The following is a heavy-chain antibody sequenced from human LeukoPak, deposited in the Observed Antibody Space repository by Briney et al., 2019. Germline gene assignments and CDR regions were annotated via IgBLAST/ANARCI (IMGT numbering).Heavy chain of an antibody. D-gene: IGHD4-17*01. CDR3: ARGYGDYVGAFDF. J-gene: IGHJ4*02. V-gene: IGHV3-21*01. CDR1: GFTFSSYS. CDR2: ISSSSSYI. Sequence: PGGSLRLSCAASGFTFSSYSMNWDRQAPGKGLEWVSSISSSSSYIYYADSVKGRFTISRDNAKNSLYLQMNSLRAEDTAVYYCARGYGDYVGAFDFWGQGTLVTVSS.